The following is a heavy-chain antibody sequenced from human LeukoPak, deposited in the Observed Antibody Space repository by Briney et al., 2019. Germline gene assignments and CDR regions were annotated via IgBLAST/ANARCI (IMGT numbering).Heavy chain of an antibody. Sequence: ASVKVSCKASGYTFIGYYIHWVRQAPGQGLEWMGWINPNSGGTNYAQKFQGRVTMTRDTSISTAYMELSSLRSDDTAVYYCARQWLDAFDIWGQGTMVTVSS. CDR2: INPNSGGT. J-gene: IGHJ3*02. CDR1: GYTFIGYY. CDR3: ARQWLDAFDI. V-gene: IGHV1-2*02. D-gene: IGHD3-22*01.